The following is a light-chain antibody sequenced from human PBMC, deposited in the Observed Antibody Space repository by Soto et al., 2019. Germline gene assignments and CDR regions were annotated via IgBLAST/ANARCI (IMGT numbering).Light chain of an antibody. CDR2: GAS. J-gene: IGKJ3*01. CDR1: QSVSSNY. V-gene: IGKV3-20*01. Sequence: ESLLTQSPGTLSLSPGERATLSCRASQSVSSNYLAWYQQKPGQAPRLLIYGASSRATGIPDKFSGSGSGTEFTLTISRLEPEDSAVYYFQQYGGSPIFTFGPGTKLEI. CDR3: QQYGGSPIFT.